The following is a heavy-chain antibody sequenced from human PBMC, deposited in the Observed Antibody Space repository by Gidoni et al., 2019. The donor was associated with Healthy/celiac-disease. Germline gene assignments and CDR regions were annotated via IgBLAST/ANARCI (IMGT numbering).Heavy chain of an antibody. Sequence: EVQLVESGGGLVQPGRSLRLSCAASGFPFVDYAMHWVRQAPGKGLEWVSGISWNSGSIGYADSVKGRFTISRDNAKNSLYLQMNSLRAEDTALYYCASYYDSSGYDWSTPFQHWGQGTLVTVSS. D-gene: IGHD3-22*01. CDR3: ASYYDSSGYDWSTPFQH. J-gene: IGHJ1*01. CDR2: ISWNSGSI. V-gene: IGHV3-9*01. CDR1: GFPFVDYA.